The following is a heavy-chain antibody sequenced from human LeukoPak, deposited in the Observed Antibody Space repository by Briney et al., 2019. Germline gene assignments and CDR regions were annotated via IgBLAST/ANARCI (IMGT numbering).Heavy chain of an antibody. V-gene: IGHV3-74*03. CDR3: AREESTTVAFYFDH. Sequence: PGGSLTLTCLASGFTFRNHWMNWIRQAPGKGLVWISRISSDGRSTSYAPSVQGRLTVSRDNAKNTVSLQMNSLRADDTAVYYCAREESTTVAFYFDHWGQGTLVPVSS. CDR2: ISSDGRST. CDR1: GFTFRNHW. D-gene: IGHD4-11*01. J-gene: IGHJ4*02.